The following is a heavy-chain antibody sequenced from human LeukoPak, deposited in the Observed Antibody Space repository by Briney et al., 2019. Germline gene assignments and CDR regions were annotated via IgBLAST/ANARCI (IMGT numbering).Heavy chain of an antibody. J-gene: IGHJ4*02. CDR3: ARRGYSYGTGYFDY. D-gene: IGHD5-18*01. V-gene: IGHV1-2*02. CDR2: INPNSGGT. CDR1: GYTFTGYY. Sequence: GASVKVSCKASGYTFTGYYMHWVRQAPGQGLEWMGWINPNSGGTNYAQKFQGRVTMTRDTSISTAYMELSRLRSDDTAVYYCARRGYSYGTGYFDYWGQGTLVTVYS.